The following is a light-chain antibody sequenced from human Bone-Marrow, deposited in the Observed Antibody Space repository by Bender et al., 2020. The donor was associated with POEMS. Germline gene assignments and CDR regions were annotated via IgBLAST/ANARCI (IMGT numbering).Light chain of an antibody. CDR3: CSYLGSGTWV. CDR2: EVN. Sequence: QSALTQPASVSGSSGQSITISCTGSSSDVGRYNLVSWYQQHSGKAPKLIIYEVNERPSGVSNRFSASKSGTTASLTISGLQAEDEAIYYCCSYLGSGTWVFGGGTKMTVL. CDR1: SSDVGRYNL. J-gene: IGLJ3*02. V-gene: IGLV2-23*02.